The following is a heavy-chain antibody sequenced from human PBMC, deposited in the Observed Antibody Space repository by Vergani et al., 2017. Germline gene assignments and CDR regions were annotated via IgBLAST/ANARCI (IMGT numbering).Heavy chain of an antibody. CDR1: GFVFSDHY. V-gene: IGHV3-11*01. CDR2: VTSSGGSM. J-gene: IGHJ6*03. D-gene: IGHD6-13*01. CDR3: VRAETRWYESYYYYYMDV. Sequence: VQLLESGGGLAQPGGSLRLTCAASGFVFSDHYMTWIRQAPGKGLEWVSYVTSSGGSMYYADSVKGRFTISRDNAKNALYLQMNSLRVEDTAVYYCVRAETRWYESYYYYYMDVWGKGTTVTVSS.